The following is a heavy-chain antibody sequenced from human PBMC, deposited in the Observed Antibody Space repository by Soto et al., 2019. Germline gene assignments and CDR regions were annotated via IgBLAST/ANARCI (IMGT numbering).Heavy chain of an antibody. CDR1: GYTFTSYG. Sequence: QVQLVQSGAEVKKSGASVRVSCKTSGYTFTSYGITWVRQAPGQGLEWMGMISVYKGNTNYAQKFQGRVTMTRDTSTSTAYLELRNLGYDDTALYFCATCDSRGYDQPAVYWGQGTTVTVSS. V-gene: IGHV1-18*01. J-gene: IGHJ4*02. CDR2: ISVYKGNT. D-gene: IGHD3-22*01. CDR3: ATCDSRGYDQPAVY.